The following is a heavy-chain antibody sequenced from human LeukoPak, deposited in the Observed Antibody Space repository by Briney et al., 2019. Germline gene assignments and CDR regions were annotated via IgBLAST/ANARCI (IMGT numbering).Heavy chain of an antibody. Sequence: PGGSLRLPCAASGFTFSSYSMNWVRQAPGKGLEWVSSISSSSSYIYYADSVKGRFTISRDNAKNSLHLQMNSLRAEDTAVYYCARDSRGYCSGGSCRDYWGQGTLVTVSS. J-gene: IGHJ4*02. CDR1: GFTFSSYS. V-gene: IGHV3-21*01. CDR2: ISSSSSYI. CDR3: ARDSRGYCSGGSCRDY. D-gene: IGHD2-15*01.